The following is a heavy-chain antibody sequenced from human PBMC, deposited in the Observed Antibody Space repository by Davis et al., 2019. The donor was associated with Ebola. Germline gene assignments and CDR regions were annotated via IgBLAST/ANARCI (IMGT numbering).Heavy chain of an antibody. CDR2: FDPEDGET. CDR3: ARSGDSSGYSTNYFDY. J-gene: IGHJ4*02. CDR1: GYTLTELS. Sequence: ASVKVSCKVSGYTLTELSMHWVRQAPGKGLEWMGGFDPEDGETIYAQKFQGRVTMTEDTSTDTAYMELSSLRSEDTAVYYCARSGDSSGYSTNYFDYWGQGTLVTVSS. V-gene: IGHV1-24*01. D-gene: IGHD3-22*01.